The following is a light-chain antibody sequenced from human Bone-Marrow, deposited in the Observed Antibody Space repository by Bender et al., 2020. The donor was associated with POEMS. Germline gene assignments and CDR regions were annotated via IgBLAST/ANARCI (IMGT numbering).Light chain of an antibody. V-gene: IGLV1-47*01. CDR1: SSNIGSYF. CDR3: AVWDDSVSGWV. CDR2: GND. J-gene: IGLJ3*02. Sequence: QSVLTQPPSASGTPGQKVTISCSGGSSNIGSYFVYWYQQFPGTAPKLVIYGNDQRPSGVTDRLSGSKSSTSASLAISGLRSEDEADYYCAVWDDSVSGWVFGGGTKLTVL.